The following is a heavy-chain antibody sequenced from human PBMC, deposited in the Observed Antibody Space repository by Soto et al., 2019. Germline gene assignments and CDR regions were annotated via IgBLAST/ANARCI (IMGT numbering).Heavy chain of an antibody. CDR1: GFTFSNYA. CDR2: ISTSGGST. CDR3: AKSKPLVPAASDYFGY. Sequence: EVQLLESGGGLVQPGGSLRLSCEASGFTFSNYAMSWVRQAPGKGLEWVSGISTSGGSTFYAASVKGRFAISRDNSKNTLYLLMSGLRAENTAVYYCAKSKPLVPAASDYFGYWGQGTLVAVSS. J-gene: IGHJ4*02. D-gene: IGHD2-2*01. V-gene: IGHV3-23*01.